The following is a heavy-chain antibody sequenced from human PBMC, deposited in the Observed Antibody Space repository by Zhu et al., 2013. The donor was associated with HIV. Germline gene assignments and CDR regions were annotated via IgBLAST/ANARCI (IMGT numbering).Heavy chain of an antibody. CDR2: INPKSGGT. Sequence: QVQLVQSGAEVKKPGSSVKVSCKASKYTFTGYYIQWVRQAPGQGLEWMGWINPKSGGTHYGQNFQGRVTMTRDTSITTAYMELSRLRSDDTAVYYCALGKGQHWGQGTLVTVSS. V-gene: IGHV1-2*02. CDR3: ALGKGQH. CDR1: KYTFTGYY. J-gene: IGHJ1*01. D-gene: IGHD3-10*01.